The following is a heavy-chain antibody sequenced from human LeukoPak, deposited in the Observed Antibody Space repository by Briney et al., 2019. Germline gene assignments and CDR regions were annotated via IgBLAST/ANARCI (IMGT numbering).Heavy chain of an antibody. D-gene: IGHD6-13*01. CDR2: INHSGST. Sequence: PSETLSLTCAVYGGSFSGYYWSWIRQPPGKGLEWIGEINHSGSTNYNPSLKSRATISVDTSKNQFSLKLSSVTAADTAVYYCARAGSSAFFDYWGQGTLVTVSS. J-gene: IGHJ4*02. CDR1: GGSFSGYY. V-gene: IGHV4-34*01. CDR3: ARAGSSAFFDY.